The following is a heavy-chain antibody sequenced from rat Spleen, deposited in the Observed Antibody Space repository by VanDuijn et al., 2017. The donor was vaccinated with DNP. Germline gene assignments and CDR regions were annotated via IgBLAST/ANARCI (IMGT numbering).Heavy chain of an antibody. J-gene: IGHJ1*01. CDR2: ISSSGGTI. Sequence: EVQLVESGGGLVQPGRSMKVSCAASGFTFRNYDMAWVRQAPTKGLEWVASISSSGGTIYYRDSVKGRFTISRDNAKSTLYLQMDSLRSEDTATYYCARHGRVTTVATYWYFDFWGPGTMVTVSS. V-gene: IGHV5-25*01. CDR3: ARHGRVTTVATYWYFDF. D-gene: IGHD1-3*01. CDR1: GFTFRNYD.